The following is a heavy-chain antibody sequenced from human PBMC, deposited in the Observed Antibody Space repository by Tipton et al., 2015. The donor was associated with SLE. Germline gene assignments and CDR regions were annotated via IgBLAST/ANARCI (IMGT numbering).Heavy chain of an antibody. CDR3: ARGSDTYSGSSFDY. J-gene: IGHJ4*02. CDR2: IDHSGGT. V-gene: IGHV4-34*01. Sequence: TLSLTCTVYGGSFSSYYWIWIRQPPGKGLEWIGEIDHSGGTKYNPSLQSRVSISVDTSKNQFSLKLSSVTAADTAVYYCARGSDTYSGSSFDYWGQGTLVTVSS. CDR1: GGSFSSYY. D-gene: IGHD1-26*01.